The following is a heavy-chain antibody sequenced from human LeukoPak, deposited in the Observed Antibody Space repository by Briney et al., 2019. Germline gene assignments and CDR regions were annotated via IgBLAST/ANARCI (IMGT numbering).Heavy chain of an antibody. V-gene: IGHV3-23*01. Sequence: GGSLRLSCVGSGFTFSSYGLIWVRQAPGKGLEWVSGIHGNGETTYYGDSVKGRFTISRDNSKSTLYLQMNSLRVEDTGEYFCGRDPNGDYVGAFEFWGQGTKVAVSS. CDR2: IHGNGETT. CDR3: GRDPNGDYVGAFEF. J-gene: IGHJ3*01. D-gene: IGHD3-16*01. CDR1: GFTFSSYG.